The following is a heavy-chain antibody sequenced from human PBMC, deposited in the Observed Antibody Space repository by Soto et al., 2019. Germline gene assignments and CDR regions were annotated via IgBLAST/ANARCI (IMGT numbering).Heavy chain of an antibody. Sequence: GGSLRLSCAASGFTFSNAWMSWVRQAPGKGLEWVGRIKSKTDGGTTDYAAPVKGRFTISRGDSKNTLYLQMNSLKTEDTAVYYCTTGPSLTTVVTPTEYFQHWGQGTLVTVSS. CDR2: IKSKTDGGTT. CDR1: GFTFSNAW. CDR3: TTGPSLTTVVTPTEYFQH. V-gene: IGHV3-15*01. J-gene: IGHJ1*01. D-gene: IGHD4-17*01.